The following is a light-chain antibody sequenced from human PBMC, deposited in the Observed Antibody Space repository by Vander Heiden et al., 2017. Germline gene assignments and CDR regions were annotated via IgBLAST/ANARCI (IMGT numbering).Light chain of an antibody. CDR3: NYQDSRGKQVV. CDR1: SLRSYY. Sequence: SSELTQDPAVSVALGQTVRITCQGDSLRSYYASWYQQKPGQAPVLVIDGKNNRPSGIPDRFAGYSAGNKAYLKITGAQAEDEADDYGNYQDSRGKQVVFGGGTKLTVL. J-gene: IGLJ3*02. CDR2: GKN. V-gene: IGLV3-19*01.